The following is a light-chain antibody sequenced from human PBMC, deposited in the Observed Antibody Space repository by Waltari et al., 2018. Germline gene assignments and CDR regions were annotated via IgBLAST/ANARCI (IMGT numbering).Light chain of an antibody. V-gene: IGLV1-51*02. Sequence: QSVLTQPPSVSAAPGQKVTISCSGSSSNIGTSYVSWYQQLPGTAPKLLVYENDKRPSGIPDRLSGSKSGTSATLGITGLQTGDEADYYCGTWDSSLNGGVFGGGTKLTVL. J-gene: IGLJ2*01. CDR3: GTWDSSLNGGV. CDR2: END. CDR1: SSNIGTSY.